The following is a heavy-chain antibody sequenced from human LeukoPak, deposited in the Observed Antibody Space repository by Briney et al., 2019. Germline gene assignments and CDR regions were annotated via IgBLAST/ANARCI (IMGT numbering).Heavy chain of an antibody. CDR1: GGSINSVNYY. CDR2: IYYSGSA. D-gene: IGHD1-26*01. V-gene: IGHV4-39*07. Sequence: SETLSLTCTVSGGSINSVNYYWGWIRQPPGKGLEWIGSIYYSGSAYYSSSLKSRVTISVDTSKNQLSLKLTSVTAADTAVYFCARDSVGGTGHDAFDIWGQGTMATVSS. J-gene: IGHJ3*02. CDR3: ARDSVGGTGHDAFDI.